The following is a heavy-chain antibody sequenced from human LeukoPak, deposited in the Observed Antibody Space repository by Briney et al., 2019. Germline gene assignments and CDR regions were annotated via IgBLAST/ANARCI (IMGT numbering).Heavy chain of an antibody. Sequence: SGTLSLTCAVSGASITSHPWNWIRQPPGKGLEWIGSIYDSGSTYYNPSLKSRVTISVDTSKNQFSLKLNSVTAADTAVYYCARHYGPWGQGTLVTVSS. V-gene: IGHV4-39*01. J-gene: IGHJ5*02. D-gene: IGHD3-10*01. CDR1: GASITSHP. CDR3: ARHYGP. CDR2: IYDSGST.